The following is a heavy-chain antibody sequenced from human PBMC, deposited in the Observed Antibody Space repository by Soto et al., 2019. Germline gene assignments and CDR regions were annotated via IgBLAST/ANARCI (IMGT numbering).Heavy chain of an antibody. CDR2: ISGGGDTT. J-gene: IGHJ4*02. CDR3: AKGRGGSGSLTPRVDF. V-gene: IGHV3-23*01. D-gene: IGHD3-10*01. Sequence: EVQLLESGGGLVQPGGSLRLSCAASGFTFNNNAMPGVRQAPGKGLEWVSAISGGGDTTSYADSVRGRFTVSRDGSKNTLYLQMSSLRAEDTALYYCAKGRGGSGSLTPRVDFWGQGTLVTVSS. CDR1: GFTFNNNA.